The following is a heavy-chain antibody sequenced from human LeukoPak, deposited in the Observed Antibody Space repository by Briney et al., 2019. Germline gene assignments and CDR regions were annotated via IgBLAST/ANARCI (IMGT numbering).Heavy chain of an antibody. CDR3: ARVSMVRGAPDYYFDY. D-gene: IGHD3-10*01. CDR1: GGSISSGGYY. V-gene: IGHV4-30-2*01. CDR2: IYHSGST. Sequence: PSQTLSLTCTVSGGSISSGGYYWSWIRQPPGKGLERIGYIYHSGSTYYNSSLKSRVTMSVDTSKNQFSLKLSSVTAADTAVYYCARVSMVRGAPDYYFDYWGQGTLVTVSS. J-gene: IGHJ4*02.